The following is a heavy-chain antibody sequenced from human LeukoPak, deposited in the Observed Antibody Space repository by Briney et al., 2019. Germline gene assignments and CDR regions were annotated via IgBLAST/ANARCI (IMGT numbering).Heavy chain of an antibody. CDR1: GGSFSGYY. J-gene: IGHJ4*02. Sequence: SETLSLTCAVYGGSFSGYYWSWIRQPPGKGLEWIGEINHSGSTNYNPSLKSRVTISVDTSKNQFSLKLSSVTAADTAVYYCARQIRTMVRGVAPKAHFDYWGQGTLVTVSS. CDR3: ARQIRTMVRGVAPKAHFDY. D-gene: IGHD3-10*01. V-gene: IGHV4-34*01. CDR2: INHSGST.